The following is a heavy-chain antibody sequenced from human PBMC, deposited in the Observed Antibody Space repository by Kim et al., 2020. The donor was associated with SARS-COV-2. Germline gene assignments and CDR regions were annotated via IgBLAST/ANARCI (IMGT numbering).Heavy chain of an antibody. D-gene: IGHD2-8*02. CDR2: ITISGGVT. CDR1: GFTFSNYA. J-gene: IGHJ4*02. CDR3: AKPIGPGARSGGDY. V-gene: IGHV3-23*01. Sequence: GGSLRLSCIASGFTFSNYAMNWVRQAPGKGLEWVSSITISGGVTYYADSVKGRFTISRDNSKNTLYLQMNSLRAEDTAIYYCAKPIGPGARSGGDYWGEG.